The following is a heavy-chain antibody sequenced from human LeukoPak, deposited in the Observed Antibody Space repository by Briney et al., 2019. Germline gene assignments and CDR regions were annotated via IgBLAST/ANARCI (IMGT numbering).Heavy chain of an antibody. J-gene: IGHJ4*02. CDR1: GFTFSSYA. CDR3: ARVGRYCTSTSCSASVDY. V-gene: IGHV3-23*01. D-gene: IGHD2-2*01. CDR2: ISGSGGTT. Sequence: GGSLRLSCAASGFTFSSYAMSWVRQAPGKGLEWVSAISGSGGTTYYADSVKGRFTISRDNAKNSLYLQMNSLRAEDTAVYYCARVGRYCTSTSCSASVDYWGQGTLVTVSS.